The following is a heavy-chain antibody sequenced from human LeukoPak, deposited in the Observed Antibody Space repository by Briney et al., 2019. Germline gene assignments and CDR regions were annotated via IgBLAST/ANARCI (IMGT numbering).Heavy chain of an antibody. CDR1: GFTFSTYA. V-gene: IGHV3-23*01. Sequence: PGGSLRLSCAVSGFTFSTYAMSWVRQAPGKGLEWVSAISGSGGSTYYADPVKGRFTISRDNSKNTLYLQMNSLRAEDTALYYCAKDAKRNYDFWDRFDYWGQGTLVTVSS. D-gene: IGHD3-3*01. J-gene: IGHJ4*02. CDR3: AKDAKRNYDFWDRFDY. CDR2: ISGSGGST.